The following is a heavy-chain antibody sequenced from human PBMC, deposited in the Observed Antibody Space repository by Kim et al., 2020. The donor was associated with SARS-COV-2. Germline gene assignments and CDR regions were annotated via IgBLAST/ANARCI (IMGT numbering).Heavy chain of an antibody. D-gene: IGHD3-22*01. CDR2: IYYSGST. CDR3: ARDRIGNYYDSSGFDP. Sequence: SETLSLTCTVSGGSISSSSYYWGWIRQPPGQGLEWIGSIYYSGSTYYNPSLKSRVTISVDTSKNQFSLKLSSVTAADTAVYYCARDRIGNYYDSSGFDPWGQGTLVTVSS. J-gene: IGHJ5*02. CDR1: GGSISSSSYY. V-gene: IGHV4-39*07.